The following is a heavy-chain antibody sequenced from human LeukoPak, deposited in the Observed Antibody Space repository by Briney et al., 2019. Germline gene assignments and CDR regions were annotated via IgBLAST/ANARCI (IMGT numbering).Heavy chain of an antibody. CDR3: ARGKYSSGSFPSPFDY. V-gene: IGHV3-23*01. CDR1: GFTFSSYA. J-gene: IGHJ4*02. D-gene: IGHD5-18*01. CDR2: ISGSGGST. Sequence: GGSLRLSCAASGFTFSSYAMSWVRQAPGKGLEWVSAISGSGGSTYYADSVKGRFTISRDNSKNTLYLQMNSLRAEDTAVYYCARGKYSSGSFPSPFDYWGQGTLVTVSS.